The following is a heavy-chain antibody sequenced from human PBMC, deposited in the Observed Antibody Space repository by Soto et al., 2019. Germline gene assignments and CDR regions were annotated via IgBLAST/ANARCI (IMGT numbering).Heavy chain of an antibody. CDR3: ARPTKGGAFDL. J-gene: IGHJ3*01. V-gene: IGHV4-59*08. Sequence: QVHLQESGPGLVKPSETLSLTCIVSGGSISGYYWSWIRQPPGKGLEWIGYIYYSGGANYNPSLRTRVSLSVDTSNNQFPLRLTSVTAADTAVYYCARPTKGGAFDLWGQGTMVTVSS. CDR1: GGSISGYY. CDR2: IYYSGGA.